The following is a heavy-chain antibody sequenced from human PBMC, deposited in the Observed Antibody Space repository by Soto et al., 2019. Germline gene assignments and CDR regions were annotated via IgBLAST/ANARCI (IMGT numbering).Heavy chain of an antibody. D-gene: IGHD1-26*01. CDR2: ISAYNGNT. J-gene: IGHJ4*02. Sequence: ASVKVSCKASGYTFTSYGISWVRQAPGQGLEWMGWISAYNGNTNYAQKLQGRGTMTTDTSTSTAYMELRSLRSDDTDVYYCAIFVWEPAQYYFDYWGQGTLVTVSS. CDR1: GYTFTSYG. CDR3: AIFVWEPAQYYFDY. V-gene: IGHV1-18*01.